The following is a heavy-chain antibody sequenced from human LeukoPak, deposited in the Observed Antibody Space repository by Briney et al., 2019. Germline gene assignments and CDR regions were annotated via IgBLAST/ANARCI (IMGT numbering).Heavy chain of an antibody. CDR3: ATLYLAAQPFERDDAFDI. J-gene: IGHJ3*02. Sequence: GRSLRLSCAASGFTFDDYAMHWVRQAPGKGLEWVSGISWNSGSIGYADSVKGRFTISRDNAKNSLYLQMNSLRAEDTALYHCATLYLAAQPFERDDAFDIWGQGTMVTVSS. D-gene: IGHD6-13*01. CDR2: ISWNSGSI. CDR1: GFTFDDYA. V-gene: IGHV3-9*01.